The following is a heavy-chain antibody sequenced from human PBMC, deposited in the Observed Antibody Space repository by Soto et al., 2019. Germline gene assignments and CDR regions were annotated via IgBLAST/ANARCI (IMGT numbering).Heavy chain of an antibody. D-gene: IGHD2-2*02. V-gene: IGHV1-18*01. J-gene: IGHJ4*02. Sequence: QIQLVQSGTEVREPGASVKVSCQASGYTFTSYGIIWVRQAPGQGLELMGWISGYNNNKNYAQKYQARVTMTTDTSTRTAYMEPRSLRSDDTAVYYWARVGAIAPAEGDYWGQGTRVTVSS. CDR3: ARVGAIAPAEGDY. CDR1: GYTFTSYG. CDR2: ISGYNNNK.